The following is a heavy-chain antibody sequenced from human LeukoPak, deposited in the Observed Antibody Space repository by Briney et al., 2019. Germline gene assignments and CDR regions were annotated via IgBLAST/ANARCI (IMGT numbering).Heavy chain of an antibody. Sequence: GGSLRLSCAASGFTFSNAWMSWVRQAPGKGLEWVGLIRDKPDGGTTDYAAPVKGRFTIPRDDSKSMLYLQMNSLKTEDTAVYYCASSSRISPKGFDPWGQGTLVTVSS. V-gene: IGHV3-15*01. CDR1: GFTFSNAW. J-gene: IGHJ5*02. CDR2: IRDKPDGGTT. D-gene: IGHD2-2*01. CDR3: ASSSRISPKGFDP.